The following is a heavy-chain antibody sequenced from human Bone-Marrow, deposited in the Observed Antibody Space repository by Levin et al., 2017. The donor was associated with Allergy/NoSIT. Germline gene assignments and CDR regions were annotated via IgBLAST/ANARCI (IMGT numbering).Heavy chain of an antibody. V-gene: IGHV3-74*01. CDR1: GFTFSSYW. Sequence: RTGGSLRLSCAASGFTFSSYWMHWVRQAPGKGLVWVSRINSDGISTTYADSVKGRFTISRDNAKNTLYLQMSSLRAEDTAVYYCATERAGERYFDYWGQGTLVTVSS. D-gene: IGHD3-10*01. CDR3: ATERAGERYFDY. J-gene: IGHJ4*02. CDR2: INSDGIST.